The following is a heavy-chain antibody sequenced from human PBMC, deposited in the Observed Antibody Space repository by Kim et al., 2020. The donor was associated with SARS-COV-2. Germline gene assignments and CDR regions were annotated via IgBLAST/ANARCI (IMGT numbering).Heavy chain of an antibody. D-gene: IGHD6-13*01. CDR3: AKDVMDSTSWYTVGYW. V-gene: IGHV3-23*01. CDR2: ISGGGATT. J-gene: IGHJ2*01. Sequence: GGSLRLSCAASGFNFRNFAMTWVRQGPGKGLEWVSDISGGGATTYYADSVKGRFTISRDNSKNTLHLQMSSLRAEDTAVYYCAKDVMDSTSWYTVGYW. CDR1: GFNFRNFA.